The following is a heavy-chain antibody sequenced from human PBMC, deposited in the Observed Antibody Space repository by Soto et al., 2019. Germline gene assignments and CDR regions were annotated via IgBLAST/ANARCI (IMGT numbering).Heavy chain of an antibody. D-gene: IGHD3-10*01. Sequence: EVQLVESGGGLVQPGGSLRLSCAASGFTFSSYWMHWVRQAPGKGLVWVSRINSDGSSTSYADSVKGRFTISRDNAKNTLYLQMNSLRAEDTAVYYCARPSTWFGDLTGGDWFDPWGQGTLVTVSS. CDR1: GFTFSSYW. J-gene: IGHJ5*02. V-gene: IGHV3-74*01. CDR3: ARPSTWFGDLTGGDWFDP. CDR2: INSDGSST.